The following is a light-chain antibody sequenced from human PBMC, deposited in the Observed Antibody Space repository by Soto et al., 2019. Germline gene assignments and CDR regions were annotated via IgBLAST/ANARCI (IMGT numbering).Light chain of an antibody. J-gene: IGKJ1*01. CDR1: QTVTSSY. CDR2: GAS. Sequence: EIVLTQSPGTLSLSPGERATLSCRASQTVTSSYLAWYQQRPGQAPRLLIYGASNTATGIPDRFSGRGSGTDFTLTISRLEPEDFAVYYCQQYGSSPGTFGQGTKVDIK. CDR3: QQYGSSPGT. V-gene: IGKV3-20*01.